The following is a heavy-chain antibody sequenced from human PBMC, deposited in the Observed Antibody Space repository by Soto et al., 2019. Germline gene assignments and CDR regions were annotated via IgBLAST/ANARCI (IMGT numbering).Heavy chain of an antibody. V-gene: IGHV2-5*02. D-gene: IGHD2-2*01. CDR3: AHAYGGTSWPNDAFDV. CDR1: GFSFSADGVG. Sequence: QITLKESGPTLVKPTQTLTLTCIFSGFSFSADGVGVGWIRQPPGKALEWLALIYWDDDTRYRPSLKSRLTIPKDTSKNQVVLTMTHMDPVDTGTYYCAHAYGGTSWPNDAFDVWGQGTVVTVSS. CDR2: IYWDDDT. J-gene: IGHJ3*01.